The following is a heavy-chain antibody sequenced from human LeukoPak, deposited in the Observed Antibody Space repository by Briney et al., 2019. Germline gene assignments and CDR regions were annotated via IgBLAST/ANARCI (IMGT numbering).Heavy chain of an antibody. D-gene: IGHD6-19*01. CDR3: ARDRIAVAGWYYYGMDV. Sequence: ASVKVSCKASGYTFTNYDINWVRQATGQGLEWMGWMNPNSGNTGYAQKFQGRVTMTRNTSISTAYMELSSLRSEDTAVYYCARDRIAVAGWYYYGMDVWGKGTTVTVSS. CDR1: GYTFTNYD. J-gene: IGHJ6*04. V-gene: IGHV1-8*01. CDR2: MNPNSGNT.